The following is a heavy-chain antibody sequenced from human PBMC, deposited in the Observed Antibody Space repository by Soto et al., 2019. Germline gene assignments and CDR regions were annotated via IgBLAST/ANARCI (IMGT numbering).Heavy chain of an antibody. D-gene: IGHD2-15*01. CDR1: GLIFDDNA. CDR3: ANPVRVVDHSGMHY. Sequence: PGGSLSLSCVASGLIFDDNAMLWVRQAPGQGLEWVSLITWDGGTTAYSDSVKGRFSISRDNTKRSLYLQMNSLRPEDTAFYYCANPVRVVDHSGMHYWGQGT. CDR2: ITWDGGTT. J-gene: IGHJ4*02. V-gene: IGHV3-43D*04.